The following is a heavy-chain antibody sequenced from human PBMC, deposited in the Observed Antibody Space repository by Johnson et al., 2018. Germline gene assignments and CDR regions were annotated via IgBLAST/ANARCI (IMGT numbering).Heavy chain of an antibody. CDR2: ISGSGGST. CDR3: AKDQSSGYYHDAFDI. Sequence: VQLQESGGGLVQXGGSLRLXCAASGFTFSSYAMSWVRQAPGKGLEWVSAISGSGGSTYYADSLKGRFTISRDNSKNTLSLQMNSLRAEDTAVYYCAKDQSSGYYHDAFDIWGQGTMVTVSS. D-gene: IGHD3-22*01. J-gene: IGHJ3*02. V-gene: IGHV3-23*01. CDR1: GFTFSSYA.